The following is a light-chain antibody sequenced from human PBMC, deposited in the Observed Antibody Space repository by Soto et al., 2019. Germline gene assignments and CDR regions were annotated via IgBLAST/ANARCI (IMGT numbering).Light chain of an antibody. CDR2: LNSDGSH. V-gene: IGLV4-69*01. Sequence: QPVLTQSPSASASLGASAKLTCTLSSGHSSYAIAWHQQQPEKGPRYLMKLNSDGSHSKGDGIPDRFSGSSSGAERYLTISSLQSEDEADYYCQTWGTVFGGGTKLTVL. J-gene: IGLJ2*01. CDR3: QTWGTV. CDR1: SGHSSYA.